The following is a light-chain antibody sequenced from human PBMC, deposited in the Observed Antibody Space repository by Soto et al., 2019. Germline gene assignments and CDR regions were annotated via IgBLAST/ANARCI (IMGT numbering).Light chain of an antibody. J-gene: IGKJ1*01. CDR2: SAS. Sequence: IQMTQSPSSMSPSVGDRVTITCRASQTINTYLNWYQQKPGEAPKLLIYSASSLQSGVSSRFTGSGSGTDFTLTIHSLQPEDSATYYCQQSYSIPTFGQGTKVDIK. CDR3: QQSYSIPT. V-gene: IGKV1-39*01. CDR1: QTINTY.